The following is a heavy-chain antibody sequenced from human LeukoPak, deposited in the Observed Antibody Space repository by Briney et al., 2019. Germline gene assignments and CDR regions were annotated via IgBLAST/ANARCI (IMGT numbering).Heavy chain of an antibody. J-gene: IGHJ4*02. Sequence: SETLSLTCTLCVASISSDYWSWIRQPPGRRPEWIGYIYSSGTTKYNPSLQSRVTISIDTSKNQFSLKLTSMTAADTAVYFCSRLLPSRPDFYFDYWGQGTLVTVSS. V-gene: IGHV4-4*09. CDR3: SRLLPSRPDFYFDY. D-gene: IGHD6-6*01. CDR2: IYSSGTT. CDR1: VASISSDY.